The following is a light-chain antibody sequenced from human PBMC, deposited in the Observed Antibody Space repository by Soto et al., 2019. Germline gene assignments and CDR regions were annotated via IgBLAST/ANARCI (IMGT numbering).Light chain of an antibody. V-gene: IGLV1-40*01. Sequence: KRVTISCTGSSSSIGAGFDVHWYQQLPGAAPKLLIYGNNYRASGVPDRFSGSKSGTSASLAITGLQAEHEAHYYCKYYDTSLTGSKVFGTGTKVTVL. CDR1: SSSIGAGFD. J-gene: IGLJ1*01. CDR2: GNN. CDR3: KYYDTSLTGSKV.